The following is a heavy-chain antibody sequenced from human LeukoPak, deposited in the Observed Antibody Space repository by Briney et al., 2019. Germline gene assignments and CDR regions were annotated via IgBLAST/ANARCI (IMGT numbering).Heavy chain of an antibody. CDR2: XSGSGHST. D-gene: IGHD6-13*01. J-gene: IGHJ4*02. CDR3: AKTRPLDSSSWSHGDY. V-gene: IGHV3-23*01. Sequence: XXXAXSGSGHSTYYGHSVKGRFTISRDNSKNTLYLQMNSLRAEDTAVYYCAKTRPLDSSSWSHGDYWGQGTLVTVSS.